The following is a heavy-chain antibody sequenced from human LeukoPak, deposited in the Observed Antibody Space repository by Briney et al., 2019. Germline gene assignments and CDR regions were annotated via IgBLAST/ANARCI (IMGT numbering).Heavy chain of an antibody. Sequence: KPSETLSLTCTVSGDSISSSTYYWGWVRQPPGKGLEWIGNIYYSGSTYYSPSLKSRVTVSVDTSKNQFSLRLSSVTAADTAVYYCASLVVAASANYFDYWGQGTLVTASS. CDR3: ASLVVAASANYFDY. J-gene: IGHJ4*02. V-gene: IGHV4-39*01. D-gene: IGHD2-15*01. CDR1: GDSISSSTYY. CDR2: IYYSGST.